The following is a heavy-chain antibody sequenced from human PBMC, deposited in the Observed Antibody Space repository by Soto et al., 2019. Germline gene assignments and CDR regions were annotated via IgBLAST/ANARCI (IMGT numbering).Heavy chain of an antibody. Sequence: QVQLQESGPGLVKPSETLSLICAVSGGSVTGDHYHWSWIRQPPGEGLEWIGYILYSGNTNYTPSLQRRVAISVHTSTNQFSLTLSSVTTSDLAIYYCAGYIEGVGGRGSWGPANLVTVSS. J-gene: IGHJ4*02. CDR3: AGYIEGVGGRGS. D-gene: IGHD2-15*01. CDR1: GGSVTGDHYH. CDR2: ILYSGNT. V-gene: IGHV4-61*01.